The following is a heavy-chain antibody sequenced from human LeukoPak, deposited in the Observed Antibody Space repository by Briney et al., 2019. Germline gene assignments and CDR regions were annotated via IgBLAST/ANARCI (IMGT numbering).Heavy chain of an antibody. CDR1: GFTFSDYA. CDR2: VAANGGST. CDR3: AKGRGVITGASDI. J-gene: IGHJ3*02. D-gene: IGHD2-21*01. V-gene: IGHV3-23*01. Sequence: PGGSLRLSCAASGFTFSDYAMTWVRQAPGKGLEWVSVVAANGGSTYYADSVKGRFTISRDNSKNTLYLQMNSLRAEDTAVYYCAKGRGVITGASDIWGQGTMVTVSS.